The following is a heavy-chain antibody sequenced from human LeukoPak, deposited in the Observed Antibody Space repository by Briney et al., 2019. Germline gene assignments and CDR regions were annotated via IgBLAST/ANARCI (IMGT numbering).Heavy chain of an antibody. Sequence: GASVKVSCKASGYTFTSYDINWVRQATGQGIEWMGWINAGNGNTKNSQNFQDRVTFTRDTSASVAYMELSSLRSEDTAVYYCARPIGYSSGGFDLWGRGTLVTVSS. J-gene: IGHJ2*01. CDR3: ARPIGYSSGGFDL. D-gene: IGHD2-15*01. CDR2: INAGNGNT. V-gene: IGHV1-3*01. CDR1: GYTFTSYD.